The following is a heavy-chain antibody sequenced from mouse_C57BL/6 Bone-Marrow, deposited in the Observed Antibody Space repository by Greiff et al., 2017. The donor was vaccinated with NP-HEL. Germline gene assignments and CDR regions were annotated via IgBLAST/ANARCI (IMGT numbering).Heavy chain of an antibody. CDR2: ISNGGGST. CDR3: ARHYGNYEGFAY. Sequence: EVQRVESGGGLVQPGGSLKLSCADSGFTFSDYYMYWVRQTPEKRLEWVAYISNGGGSTYYPDTVKGRFTISRDNAKNTLYLQMSRLKSEDTAMYYCARHYGNYEGFAYWGQGTLVTVSA. D-gene: IGHD2-1*01. J-gene: IGHJ3*01. CDR1: GFTFSDYY. V-gene: IGHV5-12*01.